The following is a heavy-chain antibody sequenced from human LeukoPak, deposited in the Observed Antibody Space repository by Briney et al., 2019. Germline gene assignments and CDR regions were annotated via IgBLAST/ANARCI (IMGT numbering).Heavy chain of an antibody. J-gene: IGHJ6*03. Sequence: ASVKVSCKASGYTFTSYDINWVRQATGQGLEWMGWMNPNSGNTGYAQKFQGRVTITRNTSISTAYMELSSLRSEDTAVYYCARGDSGSYWSYYYYYMDVWGKGTTVTVSS. V-gene: IGHV1-8*03. D-gene: IGHD1-26*01. CDR3: ARGDSGSYWSYYYYYMDV. CDR1: GYTFTSYD. CDR2: MNPNSGNT.